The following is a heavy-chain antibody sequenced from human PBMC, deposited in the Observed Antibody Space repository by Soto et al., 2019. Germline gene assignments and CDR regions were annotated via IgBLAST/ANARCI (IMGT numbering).Heavy chain of an antibody. D-gene: IGHD3-22*01. CDR1: GFTFSSYS. J-gene: IGHJ5*02. V-gene: IGHV3-21*01. CDR2: ISSSSSYI. CDR3: ARDRTGYYDSSGYPPGRWFDP. Sequence: GGSLRLSCAASGFTFSSYSMNWVRQAPGKGLEWVSSISSSSSYIYYADSVKGRFTISRDNAKNSLYLQMNSLRAEDTAVYYCARDRTGYYDSSGYPPGRWFDPWGQGTLVTVSS.